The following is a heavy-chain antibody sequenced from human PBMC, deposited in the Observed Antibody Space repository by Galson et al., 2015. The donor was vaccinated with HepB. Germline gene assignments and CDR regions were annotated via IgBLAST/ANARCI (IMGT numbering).Heavy chain of an antibody. Sequence: QSGAEVKKPGESLKISCKGSGYSFTSYWIGWVRQMPGKGLEWMGIIYPGDSDTRYSPSFQGQVTISADKSITTAYLHWSSLKASDTAIYFCARAKGTSTWYRDFDYWGQGTLVTVSS. D-gene: IGHD6-13*01. J-gene: IGHJ4*02. CDR2: IYPGDSDT. V-gene: IGHV5-51*01. CDR1: GYSFTSYW. CDR3: ARAKGTSTWYRDFDY.